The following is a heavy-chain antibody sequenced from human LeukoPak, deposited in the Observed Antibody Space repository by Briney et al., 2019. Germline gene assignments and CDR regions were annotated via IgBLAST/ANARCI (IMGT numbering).Heavy chain of an antibody. J-gene: IGHJ4*02. D-gene: IGHD7-27*01. Sequence: GGPLRLSCTFSGLTFRSYWMNWVRQAPGKGLEWVANINPGGNEIRSVDSVKGRSIISRDNAKNSLDLQMSSLRVEDTAVYYCMCWGTDNHWGQGILVTVSS. CDR1: GLTFRSYW. V-gene: IGHV3-7*01. CDR2: INPGGNEI. CDR3: MCWGTDNH.